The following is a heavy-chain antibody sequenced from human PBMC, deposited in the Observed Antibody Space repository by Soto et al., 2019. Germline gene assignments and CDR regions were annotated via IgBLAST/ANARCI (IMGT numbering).Heavy chain of an antibody. V-gene: IGHV4-59*12. CDR2: INYSGST. CDR1: GGSISSYY. Sequence: SETLSLTCTVSGGSISSYYWSWIRQPPGKGLEWIGYINYSGSTNYNPSLKSRVTISVDTSKNQFSLKLSSVTAADTAVYYCARGGADLDYWGQGTLVTVSS. D-gene: IGHD1-26*01. J-gene: IGHJ4*02. CDR3: ARGGADLDY.